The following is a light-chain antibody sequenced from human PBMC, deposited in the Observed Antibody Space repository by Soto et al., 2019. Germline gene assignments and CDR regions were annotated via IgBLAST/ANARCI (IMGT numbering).Light chain of an antibody. CDR2: GAS. Sequence: EIELTEAPATLSLSPGERATLSCRASQSVSSYLAWYQQKPGQAPRLLIDGASSRATGIPDRFSAIVSGTDGNPTFGRLETEDGEVSDGQQYGPSPITFGQGTRLENK. V-gene: IGKV3-20*01. J-gene: IGKJ5*01. CDR3: QQYGPSPIT. CDR1: QSVSSY.